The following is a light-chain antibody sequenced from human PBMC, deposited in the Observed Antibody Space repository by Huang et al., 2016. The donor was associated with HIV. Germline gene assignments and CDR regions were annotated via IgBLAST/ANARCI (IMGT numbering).Light chain of an antibody. Sequence: EIVMTQSPATLSVSPGERATLSCRASQSVNRNLAGYQQKPGQAPRLLIYGASTRATTIPARFSGSGSGTEFALTISSLQSEDFAVYYCQQYNSWPPYTFGQGTNLEIK. J-gene: IGKJ2*01. CDR3: QQYNSWPPYT. CDR1: QSVNRN. CDR2: GAS. V-gene: IGKV3-15*01.